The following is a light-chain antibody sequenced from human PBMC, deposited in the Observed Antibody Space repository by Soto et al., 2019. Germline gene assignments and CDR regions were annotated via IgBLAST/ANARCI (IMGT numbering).Light chain of an antibody. J-gene: IGKJ4*01. V-gene: IGKV3-15*01. Sequence: EIVMTQSPATLSVSPGEGVTLSCRASQGVGITLAWYQQKPGQTPRLLIYNAFTRATGIPARFSGSGSGTEFTLIINSLQSEDSAVYYCQRYNDWPLTFGGGTKVEVK. CDR3: QRYNDWPLT. CDR1: QGVGIT. CDR2: NAF.